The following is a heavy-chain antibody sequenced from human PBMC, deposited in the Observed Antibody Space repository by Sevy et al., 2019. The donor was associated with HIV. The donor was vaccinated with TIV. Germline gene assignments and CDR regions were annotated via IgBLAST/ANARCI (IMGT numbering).Heavy chain of an antibody. V-gene: IGHV4-34*01. CDR1: GGSFSGYY. CDR2: INHSGST. D-gene: IGHD4-17*01. Sequence: SKTLSLTCAVYGGSFSGYYWSWIRQPPGKGLEWIGEINHSGSTNYNPSLKSRVTISVDTSKNQFSLKLSSVTAADTAVYYCARGYGQLRRYYFDYWGQGTLVTVSS. J-gene: IGHJ4*02. CDR3: ARGYGQLRRYYFDY.